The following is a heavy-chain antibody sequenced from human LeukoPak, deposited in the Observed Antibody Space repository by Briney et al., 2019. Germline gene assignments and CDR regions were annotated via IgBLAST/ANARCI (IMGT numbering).Heavy chain of an antibody. D-gene: IGHD1-1*01. CDR2: ISGSGGST. CDR3: ARDQERSFDY. V-gene: IGHV3-23*01. CDR1: GFTFSSYA. Sequence: GGSLRLSCAASGFTFSSYAMSWVRQAPGKGLEWVSAISGSGGSTYYADSVKGRFTISRDNAKNSLYLQMNSLRAEDTAVYYCARDQERSFDYWGQGTLVTVSS. J-gene: IGHJ4*02.